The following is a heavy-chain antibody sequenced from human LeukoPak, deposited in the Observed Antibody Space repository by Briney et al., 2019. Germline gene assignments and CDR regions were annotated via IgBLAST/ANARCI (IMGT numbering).Heavy chain of an antibody. CDR2: SSGSGGST. CDR3: ARRYYYDSSGYYHGGDY. V-gene: IGHV3-23*01. Sequence: GGSLRLSCATSQVKFNNYTMSWVRKAPGKGLEWVSASSGSGGSTYYADSVKGRFTISRDNSKNTLYLQMNSLRAEDTAVYYCARRYYYDSSGYYHGGDYWGQGTLVTVSS. CDR1: QVKFNNYT. J-gene: IGHJ4*02. D-gene: IGHD3-22*01.